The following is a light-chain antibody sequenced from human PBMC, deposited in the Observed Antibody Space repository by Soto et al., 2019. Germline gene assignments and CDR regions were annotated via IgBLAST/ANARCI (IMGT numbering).Light chain of an antibody. CDR1: NIGSNS. CDR2: DDS. J-gene: IGLJ2*01. V-gene: IGLV3-21*02. Sequence: SYELTQPPSVSVAPGQTASITCGGNNIGSNSVHWYQQKPGQAPVLVVYDDSDRPSGIPERFSGSNSGNTATLTISRVEAGDEADYYCQVWDKSSDHPGVFGAGTKLTVL. CDR3: QVWDKSSDHPGV.